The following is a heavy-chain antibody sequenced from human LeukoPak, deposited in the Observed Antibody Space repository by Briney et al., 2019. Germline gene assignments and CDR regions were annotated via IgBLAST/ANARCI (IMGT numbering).Heavy chain of an antibody. V-gene: IGHV3-43*02. CDR3: AKDNCSGGSCLLGPDY. J-gene: IGHJ4*02. CDR1: GFTFSTYW. Sequence: GGSLRLSCAASGFTFSTYWMYWVRQAPGKGLEWVSLISGDGGSTYYADSVKGRFTISRDNSKNSLYLQMNSLRTEDTALYYCAKDNCSGGSCLLGPDYWGQGTLVTVSS. D-gene: IGHD2-15*01. CDR2: ISGDGGST.